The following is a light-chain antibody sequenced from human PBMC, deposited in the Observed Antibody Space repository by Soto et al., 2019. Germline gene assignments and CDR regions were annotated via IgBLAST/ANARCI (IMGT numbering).Light chain of an antibody. J-gene: IGKJ1*01. Sequence: EIVLTQSPGTLSLSPGERATLSCRASQSVSSSYLAWYQQKPGQAPRLLIYGASSMATGIPDRFSGSGSGTDFTLTISRLEPEDFAVYYCQQYGSSPGTFGKGTKVEIK. CDR1: QSVSSSY. CDR3: QQYGSSPGT. CDR2: GAS. V-gene: IGKV3-20*01.